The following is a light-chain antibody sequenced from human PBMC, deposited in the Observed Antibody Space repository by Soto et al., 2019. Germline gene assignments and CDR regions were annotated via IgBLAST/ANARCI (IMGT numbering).Light chain of an antibody. CDR2: GAS. V-gene: IGKV3-15*01. CDR3: QQSHNWYT. Sequence: EIVLTQSPATLSVSPGERATLSCRASQSVDNHVHWYQQKPGQAPRLLIDGASTRATGIPARFSGSGSGTESTLTINILQSEDFAVYYSQQSHNWYTCGQWTEVEFK. CDR1: QSVDNH. J-gene: IGKJ2*01.